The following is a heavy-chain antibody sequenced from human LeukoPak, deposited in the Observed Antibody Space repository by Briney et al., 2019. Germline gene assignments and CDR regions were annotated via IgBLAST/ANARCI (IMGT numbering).Heavy chain of an antibody. V-gene: IGHV4-59*10. D-gene: IGHD6-13*01. CDR2: IFTSESP. CDR1: GGSFSGYY. J-gene: IGHJ2*01. CDR3: ARVSSSWYQDWYFDL. Sequence: SETLSLTYAVYGGSFSGYYWSWIRQPAGKGLEWIGRIFTSESPNYNPSLKSRVTMSVDTSKNQFSLKLSSVNAADTAVYYCARVSSSWYQDWYFDLWGRGTLVTVSS.